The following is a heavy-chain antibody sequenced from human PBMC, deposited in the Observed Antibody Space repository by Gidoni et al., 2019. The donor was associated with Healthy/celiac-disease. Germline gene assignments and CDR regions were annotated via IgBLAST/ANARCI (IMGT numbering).Heavy chain of an antibody. D-gene: IGHD6-19*01. Sequence: QVQLVESGGGGVQPRRSLRLSCAASGFTFSSYGMHWVRQAPGKGLEWVAVIWYDGSNKYYADSVKGRFTISRDNSKNTLYLQMNSLRAEDTAVYYCAREGSGWYYDYWGQGTLVTVSS. V-gene: IGHV3-33*01. CDR1: GFTFSSYG. CDR3: AREGSGWYYDY. J-gene: IGHJ4*02. CDR2: IWYDGSNK.